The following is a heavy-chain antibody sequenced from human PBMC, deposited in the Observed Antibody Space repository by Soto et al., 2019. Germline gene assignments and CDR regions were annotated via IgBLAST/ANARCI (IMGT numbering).Heavy chain of an antibody. CDR2: ISYDGNNQ. D-gene: IGHD3-10*01. V-gene: IGHV3-30-3*01. J-gene: IGHJ2*01. CDR3: ARGYYYGGTGLKVPFDL. CDR1: GFTFSTYA. Sequence: QVQLVESGGGVVQPGRSLRVSCAASGFTFSTYAMHWVRQAPGKGLEWVAVISYDGNNQYYADSVKGRFTISRDDSKNTKHLQMKSLRPEDTGVYYCARGYYYGGTGLKVPFDLWGRGTHVTVSS.